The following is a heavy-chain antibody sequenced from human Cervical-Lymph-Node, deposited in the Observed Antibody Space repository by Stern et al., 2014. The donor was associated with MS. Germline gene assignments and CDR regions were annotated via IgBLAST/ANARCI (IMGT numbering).Heavy chain of an antibody. J-gene: IGHJ6*02. CDR3: ARHIGGGNLPHKLYYYYYGMDV. D-gene: IGHD4-23*01. Sequence: EVQLVQSGAEVKKPGESLKISCKGSGYSFTSYWIGWVRQMPGKGLEWMGIIYPGDSDTRYSPSFQGQVTISADKSISPAYLQWSSLKASDTAMYYCARHIGGGNLPHKLYYYYYGMDVWGQGTTVTVSS. V-gene: IGHV5-51*01. CDR1: GYSFTSYW. CDR2: IYPGDSDT.